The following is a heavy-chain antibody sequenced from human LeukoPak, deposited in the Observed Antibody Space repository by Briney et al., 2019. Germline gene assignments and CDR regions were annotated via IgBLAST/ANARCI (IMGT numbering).Heavy chain of an antibody. V-gene: IGHV1-2*04. CDR3: ASDRSYDKGPLDY. J-gene: IGHJ4*02. D-gene: IGHD3-22*01. CDR2: INPNSGDT. Sequence: ASVKVSCTASVYTFTDYYMHWVRQAPGHGLEWMGWINPNSGDTKYAQNFQGWVTMTRDTSISTAYMELSRLTSDDTAVYYCASDRSYDKGPLDYWGQGTLVTVST. CDR1: VYTFTDYY.